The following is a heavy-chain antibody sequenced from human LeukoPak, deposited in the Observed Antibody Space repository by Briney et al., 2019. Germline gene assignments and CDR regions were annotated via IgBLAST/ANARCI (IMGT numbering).Heavy chain of an antibody. Sequence: SVKVSCKASGGTFSSYAISWVRQAPGQGLEWMGRIIPIFGTANYAQKFQGRVTITTDESTSTAYMELSSLRSYYTAVYCCARVASSSWYYFDYWGQGTLVTVSS. CDR3: ARVASSSWYYFDY. CDR2: IIPIFGTA. CDR1: GGTFSSYA. D-gene: IGHD6-13*01. V-gene: IGHV1-69*05. J-gene: IGHJ4*02.